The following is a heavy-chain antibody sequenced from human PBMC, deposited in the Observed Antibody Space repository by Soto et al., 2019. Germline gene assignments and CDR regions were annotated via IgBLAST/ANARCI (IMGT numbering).Heavy chain of an antibody. V-gene: IGHV2-5*02. CDR1: GFSLTTRGVG. CDR3: AHIPNYYQYDWFDP. J-gene: IGHJ5*02. CDR2: IYWDDDK. Sequence: QITLKXSGPTLVKXTQTLTLTCTFSGFSLTTRGVGVGWIRQPPGKALECLALIYWDDDKRYSPSLQSRLSITKDTSKNQVVLTMTNVDPVDTATYYCAHIPNYYQYDWFDPWGQGTLVSVSS. D-gene: IGHD3-16*01.